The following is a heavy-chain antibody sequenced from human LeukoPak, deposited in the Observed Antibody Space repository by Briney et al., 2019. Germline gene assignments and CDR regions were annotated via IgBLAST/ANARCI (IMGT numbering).Heavy chain of an antibody. D-gene: IGHD6-19*01. V-gene: IGHV4-59*12. CDR2: IYYSEST. J-gene: IGHJ3*02. CDR1: GGSISSYY. CDR3: TRRAGTDSNGAFDI. Sequence: PSETLSLTCTVSGGSISSYYWSWIRQPPGKGLEWIGYIYYSESTNSNPSLKSRVTISVDKSKNQFSLNLSSVTAADTAVYYCTRRAGTDSNGAFDIWGQGTVVTVSS.